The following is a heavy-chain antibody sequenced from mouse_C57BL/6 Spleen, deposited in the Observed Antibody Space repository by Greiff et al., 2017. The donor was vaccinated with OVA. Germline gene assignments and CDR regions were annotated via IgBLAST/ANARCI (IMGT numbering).Heavy chain of an antibody. D-gene: IGHD1-2*01. J-gene: IGHJ4*01. CDR3: TRDNYGRDYYAMDY. CDR1: GFTFSSYA. V-gene: IGHV5-9-1*02. Sequence: EVMLVESGEGLVKPGGSLKLSCAASGFTFSSYAMSWVRQTPEKRLEWVAYISSGGDYIYYADTVKGRFTISRDNARNTLYLQMSSLKSEDTAMYYCTRDNYGRDYYAMDYWGQGTSVTVSS. CDR2: ISSGGDYI.